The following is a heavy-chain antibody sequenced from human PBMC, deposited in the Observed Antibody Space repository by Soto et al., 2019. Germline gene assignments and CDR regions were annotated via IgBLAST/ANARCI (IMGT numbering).Heavy chain of an antibody. CDR3: ARVSGYYYYYGMDV. Sequence: QVQLQESGPGLVKPSQTLSLTCTVSGGSISSGDYYWSWIRQPPGKGLEWIGYIYYSGSTYYNPSLEGRVTISVDTSKNQFSLKLSSVTAADTAVYYCARVSGYYYYYGMDVWGQGTTVTVSS. CDR1: GGSISSGDYY. V-gene: IGHV4-30-4*01. J-gene: IGHJ6*02. D-gene: IGHD3-10*01. CDR2: IYYSGST.